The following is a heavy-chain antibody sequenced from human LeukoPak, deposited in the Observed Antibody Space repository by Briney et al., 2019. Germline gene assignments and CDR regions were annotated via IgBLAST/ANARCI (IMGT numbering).Heavy chain of an antibody. CDR3: ARLMRITMMEDAFDI. CDR2: IYYSGST. Sequence: PSETLSLTCAVYGGSFSGYYWSWIRQPPGKGLEWIGYIYYSGSTNYNPSLKSRVTISVDTSKNQFSLKLSSVTAADTAVYYCARLMRITMMEDAFDIWGQGTMVTVSS. J-gene: IGHJ3*02. D-gene: IGHD3-22*01. V-gene: IGHV4-59*01. CDR1: GGSFSGYY.